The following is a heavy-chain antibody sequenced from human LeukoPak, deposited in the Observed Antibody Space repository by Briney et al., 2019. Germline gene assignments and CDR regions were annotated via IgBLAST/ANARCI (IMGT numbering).Heavy chain of an antibody. CDR1: GGSISSYY. D-gene: IGHD4-23*01. CDR2: IYYSGST. Sequence: PSETLSLTCTVSGGSISSYYWSWIRQPPGKGQEWIGYIYYSGSTNYNPSLKSRVTISVDTSKNKFSLKLSSVTAADTAVYYCARVDGGNPLYYYYYYMDVWGKGTTVTISS. CDR3: ARVDGGNPLYYYYYYMDV. V-gene: IGHV4-59*01. J-gene: IGHJ6*03.